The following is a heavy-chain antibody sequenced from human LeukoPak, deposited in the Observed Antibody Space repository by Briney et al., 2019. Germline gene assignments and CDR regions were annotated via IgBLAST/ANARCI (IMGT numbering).Heavy chain of an antibody. D-gene: IGHD6-19*01. J-gene: IGHJ4*02. CDR2: IIPIFGTA. Sequence: SVKVSCKASGGTFSSYAISWVRQAPGQGLEWMGRIIPIFGTANYAQKFQRRVTITTDESTSTAYMELSSLRSEDTAVYYCARDGGAVAGTYPDYWGQGTLVTVSS. CDR3: ARDGGAVAGTYPDY. CDR1: GGTFSSYA. V-gene: IGHV1-69*05.